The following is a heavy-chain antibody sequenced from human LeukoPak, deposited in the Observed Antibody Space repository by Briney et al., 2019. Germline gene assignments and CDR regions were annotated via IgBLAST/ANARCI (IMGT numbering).Heavy chain of an antibody. CDR1: GFTFSSYA. Sequence: PGGSLRLSCAASGFTFSSYAMHWVRQAPGKGLEWVAVISYDGSNKYYADSVKGRFTISRDNSKNTLYLQMNSLRAEDTAVYYCARDGGGIAARPPGDYWGQGTLVPVSS. CDR3: ARDGGGIAARPPGDY. V-gene: IGHV3-30-3*01. D-gene: IGHD6-6*01. CDR2: ISYDGSNK. J-gene: IGHJ4*02.